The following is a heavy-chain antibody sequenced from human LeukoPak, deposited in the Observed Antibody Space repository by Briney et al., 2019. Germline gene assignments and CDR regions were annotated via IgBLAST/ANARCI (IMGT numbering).Heavy chain of an antibody. CDR2: ISGSGGST. J-gene: IGHJ3*02. V-gene: IGHV3-23*01. Sequence: GGSLRLSCAASGFTFSSYAMTWVRQVPGKGLEWVSTISGSGGSTYYADSVKGRFTISRDNAKNSLYLQMNSLRAEDTAVYYCARGGPMVPGWNDLAFDIWGQGTMVTVSS. CDR3: ARGGPMVPGWNDLAFDI. CDR1: GFTFSSYA. D-gene: IGHD1-1*01.